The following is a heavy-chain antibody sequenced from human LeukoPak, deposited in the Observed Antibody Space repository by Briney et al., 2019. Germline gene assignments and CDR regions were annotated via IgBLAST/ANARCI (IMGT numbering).Heavy chain of an antibody. V-gene: IGHV3-53*01. CDR2: IYSGGNT. CDR1: GFTVSSIH. Sequence: GGSLRLSCAASGFTVSSIHMSWVRQAPGEGLEWVSVIYSGGNTYYADSVKGRFTISRDNSKNTLYLQMNDLRAEDTAVYYCARDLGRDSFDIWGQGTKVTVSS. J-gene: IGHJ3*02. CDR3: ARDLGRDSFDI. D-gene: IGHD2-15*01.